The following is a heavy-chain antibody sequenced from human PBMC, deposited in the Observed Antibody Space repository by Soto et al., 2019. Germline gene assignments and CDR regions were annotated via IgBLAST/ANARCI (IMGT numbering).Heavy chain of an antibody. J-gene: IGHJ3*02. D-gene: IGHD1-26*01. Sequence: EVQLVESGGGLVQPGGSLRLSCGASGFTFSSYEMNWVRQAPGKGLEWVSYISSSGSTIYYADSVKGRFTISRDNAKNSLYLQMNSLRAEDTGVYYCARYSDVDAFDIWGQGTMVTVSS. CDR2: ISSSGSTI. CDR1: GFTFSSYE. V-gene: IGHV3-48*03. CDR3: ARYSDVDAFDI.